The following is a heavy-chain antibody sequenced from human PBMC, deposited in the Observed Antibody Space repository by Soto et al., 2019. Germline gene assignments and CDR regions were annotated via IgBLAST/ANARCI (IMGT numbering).Heavy chain of an antibody. CDR1: GDSVSSNSAG. Sequence: PSQTLSLTCAITGDSVSSNSAGWSWVRQSPSRGLEWLGRTYYRSKWYYEYAVSVRGRITINPDTSKNQYSLQLNPVTPEDTAVYFCARGEQYSGRIFDYWGQGTLVTV. J-gene: IGHJ4*01. CDR3: ARGEQYSGRIFDY. CDR2: TYYRSKWYY. D-gene: IGHD1-26*01. V-gene: IGHV6-1*01.